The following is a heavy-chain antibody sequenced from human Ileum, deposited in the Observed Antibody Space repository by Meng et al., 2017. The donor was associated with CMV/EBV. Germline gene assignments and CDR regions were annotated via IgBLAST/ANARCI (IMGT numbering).Heavy chain of an antibody. CDR2: MYFSGIA. J-gene: IGHJ4*02. D-gene: IGHD1-26*01. CDR3: ARDLTNKWFYY. CDR1: GDPISSGSHS. V-gene: IGHV4-39*07. Sequence: QVQPQESGPGLVKPAETLSLTCTASGDPISSGSHSWAWFRQPPGKRLEWIGSMYFSGIADYNPSLKSRVTISLHATQKQFSLRLTSVTAADSAVYFCARDLTNKWFYYWGQGTLVTVSS.